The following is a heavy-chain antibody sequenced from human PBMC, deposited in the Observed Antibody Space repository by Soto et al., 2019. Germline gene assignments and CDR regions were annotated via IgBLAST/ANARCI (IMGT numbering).Heavy chain of an antibody. Sequence: QIQLVQSGTEVREPGASVKVSCQASGYTFTSYGIIWVRQAPGQGLELMGWISGYTNNKNYAQTYQARVTMTTDTSTRTAYMELRSLRSDDTAVYYCARVGAIAPAEGDYWGQGTLVTVSS. CDR2: ISGYTNNK. CDR3: ARVGAIAPAEGDY. V-gene: IGHV1-18*01. J-gene: IGHJ4*02. D-gene: IGHD6-13*01. CDR1: GYTFTSYG.